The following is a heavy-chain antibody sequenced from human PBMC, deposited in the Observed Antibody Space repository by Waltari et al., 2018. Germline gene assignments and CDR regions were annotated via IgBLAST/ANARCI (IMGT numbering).Heavy chain of an antibody. CDR1: GFSVTSSY. V-gene: IGHV3-53*01. CDR2: IYSDDRT. J-gene: IGHJ4*02. CDR3: ARGGDSSWPR. Sequence: EVEVVESGGDLIQPGGSLRLSCVVSGFSVTSSYMSWVRQAPGKGLEWVSVIYSDDRTYYADSVRGRFIISRDASKNTVFLHMKSLRAEDTAIYHCARGGDSSWPRWGQGTLVTVSA. D-gene: IGHD3-22*01.